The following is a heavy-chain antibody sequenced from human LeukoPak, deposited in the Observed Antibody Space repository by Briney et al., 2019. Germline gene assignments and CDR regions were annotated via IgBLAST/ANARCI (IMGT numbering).Heavy chain of an antibody. J-gene: IGHJ4*02. CDR2: IRASGGGT. Sequence: GGTLRLSCAASGFTFKSYDMAWVRQAPGKGPEWVSGIRASGGGTYYADSVQGRFTISRDNSKNMPFLVMNSLRDEDTAVYYCALLGSKLLWRIDYWGQGTPVTVSS. CDR1: GFTFKSYD. V-gene: IGHV3-23*01. CDR3: ALLGSKLLWRIDY. D-gene: IGHD3-10*01.